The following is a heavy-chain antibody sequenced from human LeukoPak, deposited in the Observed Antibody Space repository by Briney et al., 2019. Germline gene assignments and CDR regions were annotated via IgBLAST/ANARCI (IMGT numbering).Heavy chain of an antibody. D-gene: IGHD2/OR15-2a*01. CDR1: GGSISDYY. V-gene: IGHV4-59*01. CDR2: IYDIGST. CDR3: ARGSLTTAAMDV. Sequence: PSETLSLTCTVSGGSISDYYWSWIRQPPGKGLEWIGYIYDIGSTNYNPSLKSRVTISVDTSKNQFSLKLSSVTAADTAVYYCARGSLTTAAMDVWGKGTTVTVSS. J-gene: IGHJ6*03.